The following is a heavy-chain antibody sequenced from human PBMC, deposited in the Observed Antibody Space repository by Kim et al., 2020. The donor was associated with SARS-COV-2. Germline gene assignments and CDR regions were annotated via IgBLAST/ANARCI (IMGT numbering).Heavy chain of an antibody. Sequence: SETLSLTCTVSGGSISSYYWSWIRQPPGKGLEWIGYIYYSGSTNYNPSLKSRVTISVDTSKNQFSLKLSSVTAADTAVYYCARGPSIAAADPEYFQHWG. D-gene: IGHD6-13*01. CDR2: IYYSGST. CDR1: GGSISSYY. J-gene: IGHJ1*01. V-gene: IGHV4-59*08. CDR3: ARGPSIAAADPEYFQH.